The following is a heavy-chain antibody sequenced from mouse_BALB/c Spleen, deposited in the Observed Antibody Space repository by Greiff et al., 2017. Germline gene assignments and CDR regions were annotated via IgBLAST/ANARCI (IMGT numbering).Heavy chain of an antibody. J-gene: IGHJ3*01. D-gene: IGHD1-2*01. CDR2: ISSGGSYT. Sequence: DVQLVESGGGLVKPGGSLKLSCAASGFTFSSYTMSWVRQTPEKRLEWVATISSGGSYTYYPDSVKGRFTISRDNARNILYLQMSSLRSEDTAMYYCARGIDYGYLAYWGQGTLVTVSA. V-gene: IGHV5-9-3*01. CDR3: ARGIDYGYLAY. CDR1: GFTFSSYT.